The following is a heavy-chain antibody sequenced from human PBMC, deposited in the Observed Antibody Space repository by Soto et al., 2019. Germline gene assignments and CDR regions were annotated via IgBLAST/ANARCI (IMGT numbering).Heavy chain of an antibody. J-gene: IGHJ4*02. V-gene: IGHV1-18*01. CDR1: GYTFTSYG. CDR2: ISAYNGNT. D-gene: IGHD6-19*01. CDR3: ARSNLWSVAAEAFDY. Sequence: ASVKVSCKASGYTFTSYGISWLRQAPGQGLEWMGWISAYNGNTNYAQKLQGRVTMTTDTSTSTAYMELRSLRSDDTAVYYCARSNLWSVAAEAFDYWGQGTLVTVSS.